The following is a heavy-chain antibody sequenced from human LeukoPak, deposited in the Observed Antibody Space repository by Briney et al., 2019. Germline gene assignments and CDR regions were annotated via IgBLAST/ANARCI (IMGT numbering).Heavy chain of an antibody. V-gene: IGHV4-59*11. Sequence: SETLSLTCSVSGGSITSHFWSWIRQPPGKGLEWIGYIHYSGSTNYNPSLKSRVTISPDTSKNQLFLKLNSVTAADTAVYYCARLVWLGESPGSWFDSWGQGTLITVSS. CDR3: ARLVWLGESPGSWFDS. CDR1: GGSITSHF. D-gene: IGHD3-10*01. CDR2: IHYSGST. J-gene: IGHJ5*01.